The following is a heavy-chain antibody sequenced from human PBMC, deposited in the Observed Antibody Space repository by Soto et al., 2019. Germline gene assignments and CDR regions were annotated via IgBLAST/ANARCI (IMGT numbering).Heavy chain of an antibody. J-gene: IGHJ4*02. CDR1: GGSISSYY. CDR2: IYYSGST. V-gene: IGHV4-59*01. CDR3: ARGRGLTYDYIWGGYRSLKYYFDY. Sequence: SETLSLTCTVSGGSISSYYWSWIRQPPGKGLEWIGYIYYSGSTNYNPSLKSRVTISVDTSKNQFSLKLSSVTAADTAVYYCARGRGLTYDYIWGGYRSLKYYFDYWGQGTLVTVSS. D-gene: IGHD3-16*02.